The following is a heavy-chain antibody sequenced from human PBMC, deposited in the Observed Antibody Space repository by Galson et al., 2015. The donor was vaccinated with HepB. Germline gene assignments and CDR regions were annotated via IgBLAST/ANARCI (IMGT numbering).Heavy chain of an antibody. J-gene: IGHJ5*02. Sequence: SETLSLTCTVSGDSIDSSPYYWVWIRQPPGKGLEWIGNIYYTGTTYYSPSLKSRVTMSIDTSKNQFSLRLTSVTAVDTAVYYCAQDVGWGSRRFGPWGQRTLFTVSS. CDR3: AQDVGWGSRRFGP. D-gene: IGHD3-16*01. CDR1: GDSIDSSPYY. CDR2: IYYTGTT. V-gene: IGHV4-39*07.